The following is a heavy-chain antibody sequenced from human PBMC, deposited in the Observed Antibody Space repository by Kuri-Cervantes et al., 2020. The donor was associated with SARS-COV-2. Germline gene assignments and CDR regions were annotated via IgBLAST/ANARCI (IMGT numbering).Heavy chain of an antibody. CDR1: GGSISSYY. CDR3: ARNPLADITIFGVVTGNNWFDP. D-gene: IGHD3-3*01. Sequence: SETLSLTCTVSGGSISSYYWSWIRQPPGKGLEWIGYFYYSGNTNYNPSLKSRVTISVDTSKNQFSLKLSSVTAADTAVYYCARNPLADITIFGVVTGNNWFDPWGQGTLVTVSS. CDR2: FYYSGNT. V-gene: IGHV4-59*08. J-gene: IGHJ5*02.